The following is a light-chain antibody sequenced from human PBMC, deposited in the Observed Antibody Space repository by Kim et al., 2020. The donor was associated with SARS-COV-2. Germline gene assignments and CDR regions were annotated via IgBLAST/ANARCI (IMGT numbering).Light chain of an antibody. CDR1: SSDVGGYNY. J-gene: IGLJ1*01. V-gene: IGLV2-14*03. Sequence: QSITFSCTGTSSDVGGYNYVSWYQQHPGKAPKLMSYDVSNRPSGVSNRFSGSKSGNTASLTISGLQAEDEADYYCSSYTSSSTLYVFGTGTKVTVL. CDR2: DVS. CDR3: SSYTSSSTLYV.